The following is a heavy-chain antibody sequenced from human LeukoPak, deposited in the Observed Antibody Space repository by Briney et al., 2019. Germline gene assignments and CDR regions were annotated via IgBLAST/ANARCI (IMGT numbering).Heavy chain of an antibody. V-gene: IGHV5-51*01. CDR1: GYIFTHYW. Sequence: GESLKISCQVSGYIFTHYWIGWVRQMPGNGLESMGIIYPADSDTTYSPSFQGQVTISADKSINTVYLQCSSLKASDTAMYYCARQSRDGSKTRGYYFDFWGQGTLVTVSS. J-gene: IGHJ4*02. D-gene: IGHD3-10*01. CDR2: IYPADSDT. CDR3: ARQSRDGSKTRGYYFDF.